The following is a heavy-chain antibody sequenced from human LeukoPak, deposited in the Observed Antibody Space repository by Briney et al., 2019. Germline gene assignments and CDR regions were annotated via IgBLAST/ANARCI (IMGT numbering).Heavy chain of an antibody. Sequence: GGSLRLSCAASGFTFSSYWMSWVRQAPGKGLEWVANIKQDGSEKYYVDSVKGRFTISRDNAKNSLYLQMNSLRAEDTAVYYCARVGDYYYYYMDVWGKGTTVTVSS. V-gene: IGHV3-7*01. J-gene: IGHJ6*03. CDR2: IKQDGSEK. D-gene: IGHD3-16*01. CDR3: ARVGDYYYYYMDV. CDR1: GFTFSSYW.